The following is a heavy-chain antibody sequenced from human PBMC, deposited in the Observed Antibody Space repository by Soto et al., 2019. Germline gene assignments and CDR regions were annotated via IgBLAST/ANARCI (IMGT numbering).Heavy chain of an antibody. V-gene: IGHV3-33*01. J-gene: IGHJ4*02. Sequence: QVQLVESGGGVVQPGRSLRLSCAASGFTFSSYGMHWVRQAPGKGLEWVAVIWFDGSNKFYADSVKGRFTISRDNSKNTVSLQMNSLRDEDSAAYYCATTAPYGGQGTRVTVSS. CDR2: IWFDGSNK. D-gene: IGHD2-2*01. CDR1: GFTFSSYG. CDR3: ATTAPY.